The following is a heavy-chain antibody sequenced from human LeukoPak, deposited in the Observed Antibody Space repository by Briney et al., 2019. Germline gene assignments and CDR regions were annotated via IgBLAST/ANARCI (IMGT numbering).Heavy chain of an antibody. D-gene: IGHD1-26*01. V-gene: IGHV1-24*01. CDR2: FDPEDGET. CDR3: ATGVGATTYYYGMDV. CDR1: GYTFTSYD. J-gene: IGHJ6*02. Sequence: ASVKVSCKTSGYTFTSYDINWVRQATGQGLEWMGGFDPEDGETIYAQKFQGRVTMTEDTSTDTAYMELSSLRSEDTAVYYCATGVGATTYYYGMDVWGQGTTVTVSS.